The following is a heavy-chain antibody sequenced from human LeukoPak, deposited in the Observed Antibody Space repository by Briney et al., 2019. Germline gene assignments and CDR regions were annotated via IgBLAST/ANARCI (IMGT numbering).Heavy chain of an antibody. CDR1: GFTFSSYA. V-gene: IGHV3-30-3*01. D-gene: IGHD6-6*01. CDR2: ISYDGSNK. CDR3: ARLIGSEYSSTEFDY. Sequence: GGSLRLSCAASGFTFSSYAMHWVRQAPGKGLEWVAVISYDGSNKYYADSVKGRFTISRDNSKNTLYLQMNSLRAEDTAVYYCARLIGSEYSSTEFDYWGQGTLVTVSS. J-gene: IGHJ4*02.